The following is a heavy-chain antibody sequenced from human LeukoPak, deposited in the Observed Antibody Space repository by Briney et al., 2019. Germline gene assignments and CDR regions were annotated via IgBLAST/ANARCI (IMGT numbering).Heavy chain of an antibody. CDR1: GFTFSSYS. Sequence: PGGSLRLSCAASGFTFSSYSMNWVRQAPGKGLEWVSSISSSSSYIYYADSVKGRFTISRDNAKNSLYLQMNSLRAEDTAVYYCARDDIAAAGTSEQVARGAFDIWGQGTMVTVSS. D-gene: IGHD6-13*01. J-gene: IGHJ3*02. CDR3: ARDDIAAAGTSEQVARGAFDI. V-gene: IGHV3-21*01. CDR2: ISSSSSYI.